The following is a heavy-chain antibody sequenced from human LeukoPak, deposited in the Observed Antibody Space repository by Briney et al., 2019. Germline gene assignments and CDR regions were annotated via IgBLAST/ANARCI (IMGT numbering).Heavy chain of an antibody. CDR1: GFTFSSYA. Sequence: PGGSLRLSCAASGFTFSSYAMSWVRQAPGKVLEWVSAISGSGGSTYYADSVKGRFTISRDNSKNTLYLQMNSLRAEDTAVYYCAKDRGYYDSSGYYPPGAFDIWGQGTMVTVSS. V-gene: IGHV3-23*01. J-gene: IGHJ3*02. CDR2: ISGSGGST. D-gene: IGHD3-22*01. CDR3: AKDRGYYDSSGYYPPGAFDI.